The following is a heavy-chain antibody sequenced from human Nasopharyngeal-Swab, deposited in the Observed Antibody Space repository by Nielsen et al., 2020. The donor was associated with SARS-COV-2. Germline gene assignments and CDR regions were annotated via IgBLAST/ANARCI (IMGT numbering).Heavy chain of an antibody. Sequence: GESLKISCAASGFTSSSYAMSWVRQAPGKGLEWVSAISGSGGSTYYADSVKGRFTISRDNSKNTLYLQMNSLRAEDTAVYYCAKDSGLSGWSGADAFDIWGQGTMFIVSS. CDR3: AKDSGLSGWSGADAFDI. V-gene: IGHV3-23*01. CDR1: GFTSSSYA. CDR2: ISGSGGST. D-gene: IGHD6-19*01. J-gene: IGHJ3*02.